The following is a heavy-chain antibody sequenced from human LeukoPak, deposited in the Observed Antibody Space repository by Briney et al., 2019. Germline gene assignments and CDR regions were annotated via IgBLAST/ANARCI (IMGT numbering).Heavy chain of an antibody. J-gene: IGHJ4*02. D-gene: IGHD3-10*01. CDR2: ISGDGGTT. V-gene: IGHV3-43*02. CDR3: AKNYYGSATYYKPFDS. Sequence: PGGSLRLSCAAPGFTFDDFAMHWVRQAPGKGLEWVSLISGDGGTTYYADSVKGRFTISRDNSKNSLYLQINRLRPEDTAFYYCAKNYYGSATYYKPFDSWGLGTLVTVSS. CDR1: GFTFDDFA.